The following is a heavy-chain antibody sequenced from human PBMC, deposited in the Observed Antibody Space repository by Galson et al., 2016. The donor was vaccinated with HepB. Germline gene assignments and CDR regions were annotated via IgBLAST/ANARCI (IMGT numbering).Heavy chain of an antibody. J-gene: IGHJ4*02. CDR1: GGSISSDY. Sequence: SETLSLTCTVSGGSISSDYWSWVRQPPGKGLEWIGYIYYTGSTTSNPSLKSRATISIDTSKNQFSLRLSSVTAADTAVYYCARDGDTGHYFDYWSQGTLVTVSS. D-gene: IGHD5-18*01. CDR3: ARDGDTGHYFDY. CDR2: IYYTGST. V-gene: IGHV4-59*01.